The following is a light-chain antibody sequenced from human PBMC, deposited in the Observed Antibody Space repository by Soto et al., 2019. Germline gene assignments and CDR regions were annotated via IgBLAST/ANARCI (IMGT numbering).Light chain of an antibody. CDR2: EVN. J-gene: IGLJ2*01. V-gene: IGLV2-14*01. Sequence: QSALTQPASVSGSPGQSITISCTGISSDVGGYNYVSWYQHYPGKAPKLMIYEVNNRPSGVSNRFSGSKSGNTASLTISGLQAEDEADYYCSSYTSSSPHVVFGGGTQLTV. CDR1: SSDVGGYNY. CDR3: SSYTSSSPHVV.